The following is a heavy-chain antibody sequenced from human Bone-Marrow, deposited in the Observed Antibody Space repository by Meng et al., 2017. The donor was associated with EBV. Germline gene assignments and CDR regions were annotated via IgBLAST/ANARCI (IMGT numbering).Heavy chain of an antibody. CDR2: IYHSGST. CDR3: ASLPDYGGNSGDY. CDR1: GGSISSSNW. D-gene: IGHD4-23*01. J-gene: IGHJ4*02. V-gene: IGHV4-4*02. Sequence: QVQRQGSAPGLVKPSGTLSLTCAVSGGSISSSNWWSWVRQPPGKGLEWIGEIYHSGSTNYNPSLKSRVTISVDKSKNQFSLKLSSVTAADTAVYYCASLPDYGGNSGDYWGQGTLVTVSS.